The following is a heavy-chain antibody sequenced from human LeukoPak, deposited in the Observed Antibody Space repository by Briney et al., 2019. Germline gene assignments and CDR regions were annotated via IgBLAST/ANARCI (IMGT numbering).Heavy chain of an antibody. V-gene: IGHV1-8*03. CDR1: GYTLTELS. CDR2: MNPNSGNT. J-gene: IGHJ6*03. CDR3: VLLYSSSSNYYYMDV. Sequence: ASVKVSCKVSGYTLTELSMHWVRQATGQGLEWMGWMNPNSGNTGYAQKFQGRVTITRNTSISTAYMELSSLRSEDTAVYYCVLLYSSSSNYYYMDVWGKGTTVTVSS. D-gene: IGHD6-6*01.